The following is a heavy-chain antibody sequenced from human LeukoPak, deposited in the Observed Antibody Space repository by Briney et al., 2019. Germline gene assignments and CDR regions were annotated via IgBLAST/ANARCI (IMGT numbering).Heavy chain of an antibody. V-gene: IGHV1-8*01. CDR1: GYTFTSYD. CDR2: MNPNSGNT. Sequence: ASVKVSCKASGYTFTSYDINWVRRATGQGLEWMGWMNPNSGNTGYAQKFQGRVTMTRNTSISTAYMELSSLRSEDTAVYYCARAGYYDVSGDRLYYLENWGQGTPVTVSS. J-gene: IGHJ4*02. CDR3: ARAGYYDVSGDRLYYLEN. D-gene: IGHD3-16*01.